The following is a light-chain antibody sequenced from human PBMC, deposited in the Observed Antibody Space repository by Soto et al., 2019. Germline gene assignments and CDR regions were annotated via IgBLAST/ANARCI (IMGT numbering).Light chain of an antibody. CDR3: QQSDSTPET. V-gene: IGKV1-39*01. CDR2: AAS. CDR1: QSISSF. J-gene: IGKJ1*01. Sequence: DLQMTQSPSSLSASVGDRVTITCRASQSISSFLNWYQQKPGKAPRLLIYAASSLQSGVPSRFSASGSGTDFTLTISSLQPEDCATYYCQQSDSTPETFGQGPKVEIK.